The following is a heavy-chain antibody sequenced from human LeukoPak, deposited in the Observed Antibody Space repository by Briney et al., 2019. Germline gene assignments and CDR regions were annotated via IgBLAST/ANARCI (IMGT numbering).Heavy chain of an antibody. Sequence: SETLSLTCTVSGGSISSGGYYWSWIRQPPGKGLEWIGYIYHSGSTYYNPSLKSRVTISVDTSKNQFSLKLSSVTAADTAVYYCARVTVVAATPEAFDIWGQGTMVTVSS. CDR3: ARVTVVAATPEAFDI. CDR2: IYHSGST. CDR1: GGSISSGGYY. J-gene: IGHJ3*02. V-gene: IGHV4-30-2*01. D-gene: IGHD2-15*01.